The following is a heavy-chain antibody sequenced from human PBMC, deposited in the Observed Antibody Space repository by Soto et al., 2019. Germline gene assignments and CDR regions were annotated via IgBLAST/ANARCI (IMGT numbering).Heavy chain of an antibody. CDR3: ARSVEGHFDY. CDR2: ITSDTNTI. J-gene: IGHJ4*02. CDR1: GFRFSIYS. V-gene: IGHV3-48*02. Sequence: EVQLVESGGGLVHPGGSLRLSCAASGFRFSIYSMNWVRQAPGKGLEWSAYITSDTNTIKYADSVKGRFTISRDNAKNSVYRQMNSLRDEDTAVYYCARSVEGHFDYWGQGTVVTVSS. D-gene: IGHD6-19*01.